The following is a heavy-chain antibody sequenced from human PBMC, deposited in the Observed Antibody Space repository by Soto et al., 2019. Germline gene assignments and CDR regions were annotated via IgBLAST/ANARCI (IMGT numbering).Heavy chain of an antibody. CDR2: IYYSGST. V-gene: IGHV4-59*08. J-gene: IGHJ6*03. D-gene: IGHD2-2*01. CDR1: GGSISSYY. CDR3: ARTLGYCSSTSCQPLYYYYYMDV. Sequence: SETLSLTCTVSGGSISSYYWSWIRQPPGKGLEWIGYIYYSGSTNYNPSLKSRVTISVDTSKNQFSLKLSSVTAADTAVYYCARTLGYCSSTSCQPLYYYYYMDVWGKGTTVTVSS.